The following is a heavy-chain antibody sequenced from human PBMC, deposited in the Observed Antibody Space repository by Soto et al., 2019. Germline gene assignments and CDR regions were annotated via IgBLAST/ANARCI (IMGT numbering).Heavy chain of an antibody. V-gene: IGHV3-33*01. D-gene: IGHD3-22*01. CDR3: AREGGRTYYYDSSGYPTPDY. CDR1: GFTFSSYG. J-gene: IGHJ4*02. Sequence: QVQLVESGGGVVQPGRSLRLSCAASGFTFSSYGMHWVRQAPGKGLEWVAVIWYDGSNKYYADSVKGRFTISRDNSKNTMYLQMNSLRAEETAVYYCAREGGRTYYYDSSGYPTPDYWGQGTLVTVSS. CDR2: IWYDGSNK.